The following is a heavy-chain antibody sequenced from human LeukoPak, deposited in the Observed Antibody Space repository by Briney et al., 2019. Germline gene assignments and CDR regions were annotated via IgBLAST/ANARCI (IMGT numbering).Heavy chain of an antibody. CDR3: ARAGDYYGSGSPD. D-gene: IGHD3-10*01. CDR1: GFTFSSYW. Sequence: QPGGSLRLSCAASGFTFSSYWMSWVRQAPGKGLEWVSVIYSGGSTYYADSVKGRFTISRDNSKNTLYLQTNSLRAEDTAVYYCARAGDYYGSGSPDWGQGTLVTVSS. V-gene: IGHV3-66*02. CDR2: IYSGGST. J-gene: IGHJ4*02.